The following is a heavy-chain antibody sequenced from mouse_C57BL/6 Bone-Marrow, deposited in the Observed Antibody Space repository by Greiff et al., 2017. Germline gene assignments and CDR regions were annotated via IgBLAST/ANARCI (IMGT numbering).Heavy chain of an antibody. CDR3: ARRAPLLRYPWYFDV. Sequence: QVQLQQSDAELVKPGASVKISCKVSGYTFTDHTIHWMKQRPEQGLEWIGYIYPRDGSTKYNEKFKGKATLTADKSSSTAYMQLNSLTSEDSAVYFCARRAPLLRYPWYFDVWGTGTTVTVSS. V-gene: IGHV1-78*01. J-gene: IGHJ1*03. CDR1: GYTFTDHT. CDR2: IYPRDGST. D-gene: IGHD1-1*01.